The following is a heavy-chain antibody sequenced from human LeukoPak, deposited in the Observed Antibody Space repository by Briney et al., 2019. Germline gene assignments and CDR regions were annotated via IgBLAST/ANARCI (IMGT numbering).Heavy chain of an antibody. CDR1: GYTFSDYS. V-gene: IGHV7-4-1*02. D-gene: IGHD3-10*01. CDR3: ARGRYYYGSGSPRVSLDY. J-gene: IGHJ4*02. Sequence: ASVKVSCKASGYTFSDYSMSWVRQAPGQGLEWMGWINTKTWNPTYAQDFTGHFVFSLDTSVSTTYLQINSLKADDTAMYYCARGRYYYGSGSPRVSLDYWGQGTLVTVSS. CDR2: INTKTWNP.